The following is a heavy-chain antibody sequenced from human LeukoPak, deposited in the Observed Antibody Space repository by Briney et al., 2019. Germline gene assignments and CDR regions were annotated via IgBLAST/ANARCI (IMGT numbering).Heavy chain of an antibody. CDR2: ISNGGSTT. CDR1: GFTFSSYE. CDR3: ARDPSGRASHLDY. J-gene: IGHJ4*02. D-gene: IGHD3-10*01. Sequence: GGSLRLSCAASGFTFSSYEMNWFRQAPGKGLEWVAYISNGGSTTYYADSVRGRSTISRDNAKNSMYLQMNSLRDEDMAVYYCARDPSGRASHLDYWGQGTLVTVSS. V-gene: IGHV3-48*03.